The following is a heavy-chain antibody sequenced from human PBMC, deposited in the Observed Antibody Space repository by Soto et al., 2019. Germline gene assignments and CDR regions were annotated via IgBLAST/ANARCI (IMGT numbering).Heavy chain of an antibody. V-gene: IGHV3-64*01. CDR3: ARDPQCSGGSCYSNYFDY. CDR1: GFTFSSYA. CDR2: ISSNGGST. D-gene: IGHD2-15*01. Sequence: GGSLRLSCAASGFTFSSYAMHWVRQAPGKGLEYVSAISSNGGSTYYANSVKGRFTISRDNSKNTLYLQMGSLRAEDMAVYYCARDPQCSGGSCYSNYFDYWGQGTLVTVSS. J-gene: IGHJ4*02.